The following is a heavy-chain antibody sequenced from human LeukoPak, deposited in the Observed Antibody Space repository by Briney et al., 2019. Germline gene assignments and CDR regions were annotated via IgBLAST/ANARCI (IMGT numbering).Heavy chain of an antibody. D-gene: IGHD3-10*01. Sequence: GESLKISFQTSGXSFTSHCIGWVRQTPGKGLEWMGMIWPADSNTKYTPSFQGQVTISADQSISTAYLQWSSLKASDTAMYYCAREYYYNSGDYWGQGTLVTVSS. J-gene: IGHJ4*02. CDR2: IWPADSNT. CDR1: GXSFTSHC. V-gene: IGHV5-51*01. CDR3: AREYYYNSGDY.